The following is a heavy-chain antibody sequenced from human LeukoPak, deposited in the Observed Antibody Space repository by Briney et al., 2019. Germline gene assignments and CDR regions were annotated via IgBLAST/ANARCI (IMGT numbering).Heavy chain of an antibody. CDR2: IYHSGST. CDR1: GYSISSGYY. D-gene: IGHD3-9*01. V-gene: IGHV4-38-2*02. Sequence: PSETLSLTCTVSGYSISSGYYWGWIRQPPGKGLEWIGSIYHSGSTYYNPSLKSRVTISVDTSKNQFSLKLSSVTAADTAVYYCARVRYDILTGYPNLFDYWGQGTLVTVSS. CDR3: ARVRYDILTGYPNLFDY. J-gene: IGHJ4*02.